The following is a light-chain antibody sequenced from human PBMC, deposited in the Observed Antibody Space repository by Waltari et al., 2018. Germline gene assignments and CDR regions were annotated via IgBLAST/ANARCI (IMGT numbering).Light chain of an antibody. V-gene: IGKV1-5*03. CDR3: QHYNNYPPT. J-gene: IGKJ4*01. CDR2: KAS. CDR1: QSISTW. Sequence: DIQMTQSPSILSASVGYTVTITCRTSQSISTWLAWYQQKPGKPPKLLISKASILESGVPSRFSGSGSGTEFTLTINSLQPDDFATFYCQHYNNYPPTFGGGTKVEIK.